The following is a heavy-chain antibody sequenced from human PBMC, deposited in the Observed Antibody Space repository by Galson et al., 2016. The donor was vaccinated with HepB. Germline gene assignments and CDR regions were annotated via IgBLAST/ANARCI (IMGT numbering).Heavy chain of an antibody. CDR2: INGYGGRI. CDR1: GFTFSSFW. CDR3: VMDCEGREDY. Sequence: SLRLSCAASGFTFSSFWMHWVRQVPGKGLVWVSRINGYGGRIHYADSVKGRFTISRDNAKNTLYLQMHSLRAEDTALYYCVMDCEGREDYWGQGTLVTVSS. J-gene: IGHJ4*02. V-gene: IGHV3-74*01. D-gene: IGHD2-21*01.